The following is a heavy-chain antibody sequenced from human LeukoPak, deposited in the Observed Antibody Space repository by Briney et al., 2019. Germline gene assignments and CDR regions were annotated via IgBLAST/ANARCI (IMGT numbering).Heavy chain of an antibody. V-gene: IGHV3-23*01. Sequence: PGGSLRLSCVASGLTFSSYAMSWVRQAPGKGLEWVSTISGSGGSTYYADSVKGRFTISRDNSKNTLYLQMDTLRAEDTAVYYCARHSGEVVVSPFDYWGQGTLVTVSS. CDR3: ARHSGEVVVSPFDY. CDR1: GLTFSSYA. J-gene: IGHJ4*02. CDR2: ISGSGGST. D-gene: IGHD3-22*01.